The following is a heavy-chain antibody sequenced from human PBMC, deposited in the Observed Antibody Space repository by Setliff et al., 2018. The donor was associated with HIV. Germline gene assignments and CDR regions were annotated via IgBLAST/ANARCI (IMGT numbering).Heavy chain of an antibody. D-gene: IGHD3-22*01. Sequence: SETLSLTCTVSGGSINTYYWSWIRQPAGKGLEWIGRFYTSGSTSYNPSLKSRVTMSVDTSKNQFSLKLSSVTAADTAVYYCARDRLTYYFDYWGQGILVTVSS. CDR3: ARDRLTYYFDY. J-gene: IGHJ4*02. CDR2: FYTSGST. V-gene: IGHV4-4*07. CDR1: GGSINTYY.